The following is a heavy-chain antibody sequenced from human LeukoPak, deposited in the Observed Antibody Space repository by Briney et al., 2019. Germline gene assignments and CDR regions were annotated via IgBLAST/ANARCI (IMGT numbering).Heavy chain of an antibody. Sequence: SETLSLTCAVYGGSFSGYYWSWIRQPPGKGLEWIGEINHSGSTNYNPSLKSRVTISVDTSKNQFSLKLGSVTAADTAVYYCARCCRSTSCYGGAFDIWGQGTMVTVSS. D-gene: IGHD2-2*01. CDR1: GGSFSGYY. J-gene: IGHJ3*02. V-gene: IGHV4-34*01. CDR2: INHSGST. CDR3: ARCCRSTSCYGGAFDI.